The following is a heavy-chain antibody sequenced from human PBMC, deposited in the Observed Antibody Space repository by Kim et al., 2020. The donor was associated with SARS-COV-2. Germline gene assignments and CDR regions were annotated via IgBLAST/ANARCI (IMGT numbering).Heavy chain of an antibody. CDR3: ARTDPRRSSTAYYFYGLDV. D-gene: IGHD3-22*01. V-gene: IGHV4-59*01. Sequence: SETLSLTCTVSGGSISSFYWSWVRQPPGKGLEWVSFLSYDGNTNYNPSLKSRVTISRDTSKNQFSLRVTSVSAADTAVYFCARTDPRRSSTAYYFYGLDV. J-gene: IGHJ6*01. CDR2: LSYDGNT. CDR1: GGSISSFY.